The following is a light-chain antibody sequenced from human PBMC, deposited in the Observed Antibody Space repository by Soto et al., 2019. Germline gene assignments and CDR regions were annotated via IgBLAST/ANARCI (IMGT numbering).Light chain of an antibody. CDR3: MQAQQIPRT. V-gene: IGKV2-28*01. CDR1: QSLLHTSGDKY. CDR2: LGS. Sequence: DIVMNQSPLSLSVTPAEPSSISCSSSQSLLHTSGDKYLDWYIQRXGQSPQXLSYLGSKRASGVSDRVSGSGSGTRFTLRISRVEAEDVGFYYCMQAQQIPRTFGQGTKVDIK. J-gene: IGKJ1*01.